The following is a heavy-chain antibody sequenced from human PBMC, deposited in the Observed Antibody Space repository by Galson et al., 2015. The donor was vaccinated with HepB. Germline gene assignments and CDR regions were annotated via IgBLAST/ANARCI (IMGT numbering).Heavy chain of an antibody. J-gene: IGHJ4*02. D-gene: IGHD3-10*01. CDR2: ISETGGST. V-gene: IGHV3-64*01. CDR1: GLTFSSSR. Sequence: SLRLSCAASGLTFSSSRMQWVRQAPGRGLEHVSAISETGGSTYYANSVKGRFTISRDNSKNTLYLQMGSLTADDTAVYYCARGVYHGSGKYYFDYWGQGTLVTVSA. CDR3: ARGVYHGSGKYYFDY.